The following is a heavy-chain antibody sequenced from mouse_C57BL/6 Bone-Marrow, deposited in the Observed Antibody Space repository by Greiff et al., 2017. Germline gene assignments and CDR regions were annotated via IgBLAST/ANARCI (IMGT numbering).Heavy chain of an antibody. CDR3: ARQVFDWYFDV. J-gene: IGHJ1*03. Sequence: VQLQQPGAELVRPGTSVKMSCKASGYTFTNYWIGWAKQRPGHGLEWIGDIYPGGGYTNYNEKFKGKATLTADKSSSTAYMQFSSLTSEDSAIYYCARQVFDWYFDVWGTGTTVTVSS. CDR2: IYPGGGYT. CDR1: GYTFTNYW. V-gene: IGHV1-63*01.